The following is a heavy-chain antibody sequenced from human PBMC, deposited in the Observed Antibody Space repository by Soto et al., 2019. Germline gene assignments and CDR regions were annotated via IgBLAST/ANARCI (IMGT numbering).Heavy chain of an antibody. CDR1: GFTFSSYG. Sequence: PVGSLRLSCAASGFTFSSYGMHWVRQAPGKGLEWVAVISYDGSNKYYADSVKGRFTISRDNSKNTLYLQMNSLRAEDTAVYYCAKDRGELYYYYYGMDVWGQGTTVTVSS. D-gene: IGHD3-10*01. CDR3: AKDRGELYYYYYGMDV. J-gene: IGHJ6*02. V-gene: IGHV3-30*18. CDR2: ISYDGSNK.